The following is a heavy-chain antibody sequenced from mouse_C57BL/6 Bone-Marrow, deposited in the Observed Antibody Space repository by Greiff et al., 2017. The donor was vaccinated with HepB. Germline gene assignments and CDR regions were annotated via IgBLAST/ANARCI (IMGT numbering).Heavy chain of an antibody. D-gene: IGHD1-1*01. CDR2: IYPGNSDT. CDR1: GYTFTSYW. Sequence: DVKLQESGTVLARPGASVKMSCKTSGYTFTSYWMHWVKQRPGQGLEWIGAIYPGNSDTSYNQKFKGKAKLTAVTSASTAYMELSSLTNEDSAVYYCTVPPYYYGSSYWYFDVWGTGTTVTVSS. CDR3: TVPPYYYGSSYWYFDV. J-gene: IGHJ1*03. V-gene: IGHV1-5*01.